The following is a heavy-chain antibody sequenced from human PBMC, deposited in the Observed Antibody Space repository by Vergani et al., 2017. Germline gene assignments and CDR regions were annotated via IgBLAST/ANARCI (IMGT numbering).Heavy chain of an antibody. V-gene: IGHV4-59*01. J-gene: IGHJ6*02. Sequence: QVQLQESGPGLVKPSETLSLTCTVSGGSISSYYWSWIRQPPGKGLEWIGYIYYSGSTNYNPSLKSRVTISVDTSKNQFSLKLSSVTAEDTAVYYCARDPGRVDILTGYHSSDYYYYGMDVWGQGTTVTVSS. CDR2: IYYSGST. CDR3: ARDPGRVDILTGYHSSDYYYYGMDV. D-gene: IGHD3-9*01. CDR1: GGSISSYY.